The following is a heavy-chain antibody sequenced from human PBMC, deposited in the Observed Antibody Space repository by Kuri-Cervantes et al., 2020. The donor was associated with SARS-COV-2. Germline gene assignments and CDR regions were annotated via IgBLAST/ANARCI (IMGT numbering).Heavy chain of an antibody. CDR2: MYSGRST. CDR3: TRGSIAGRRGIFDF. D-gene: IGHD6-6*01. V-gene: IGHV3-53*01. Sequence: GGSLRLSCAAPGITVSTNYMNWVRQAPGKGLEWLSVMYSGRSTYYADSVKGRFTISRDTSKNTVYLQMNSLRGDDTAVYYCTRGSIAGRRGIFDFWGQGTVVTVSS. CDR1: GITVSTNY. J-gene: IGHJ4*02.